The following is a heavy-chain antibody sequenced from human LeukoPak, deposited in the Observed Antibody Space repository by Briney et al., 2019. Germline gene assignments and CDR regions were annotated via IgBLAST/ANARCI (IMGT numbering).Heavy chain of an antibody. Sequence: GGSLRLSCAASGFTFSNYGMHWVRQVPGKGLEWVTAIWFDGIRKYYADSVKGRFTISRDNSKNTLYLQMNSLRAEDTAVYYCARGEGLFDYWGQGTLVTVSS. CDR3: ARGEGLFDY. CDR2: IWFDGIRK. V-gene: IGHV3-33*01. CDR1: GFTFSNYG. J-gene: IGHJ4*02.